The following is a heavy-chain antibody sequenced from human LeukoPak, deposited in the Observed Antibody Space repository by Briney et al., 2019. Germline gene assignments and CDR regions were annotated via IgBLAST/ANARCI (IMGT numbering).Heavy chain of an antibody. J-gene: IGHJ6*02. V-gene: IGHV3-64*04. CDR3: AKDRCSGGSCYRSMYYYGMDV. CDR1: GFSFSTYN. Sequence: GGSLRLSCAASGFSFSTYNMHWVRQAPGKGLEYVSGISSNGSSTLYANSVKGRFTISRDNSKNTLYLQMNSLRAEDTAVYYCAKDRCSGGSCYRSMYYYGMDVWGQGTTVTVSS. D-gene: IGHD2-15*01. CDR2: ISSNGSST.